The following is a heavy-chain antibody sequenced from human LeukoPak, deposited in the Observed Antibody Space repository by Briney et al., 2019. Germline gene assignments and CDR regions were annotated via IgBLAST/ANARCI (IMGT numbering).Heavy chain of an antibody. D-gene: IGHD3-10*01. CDR3: AKRVVSELLWFGELGY. V-gene: IGHV3-21*04. J-gene: IGHJ4*02. CDR2: IRSSSSYI. Sequence: GGSLRLSCAASGFTFSSYSMNWVRQAPGKGLEWVSSIRSSSSYIYYADSVKGRFTISRDNAKNTLYLQMNSLRAEDTAVYYCAKRVVSELLWFGELGYWGQGTLVTVSS. CDR1: GFTFSSYS.